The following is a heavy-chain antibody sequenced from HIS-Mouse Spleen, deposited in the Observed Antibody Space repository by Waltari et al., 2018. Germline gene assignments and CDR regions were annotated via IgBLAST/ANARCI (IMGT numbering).Heavy chain of an antibody. J-gene: IGHJ2*01. Sequence: QLQLQESGPGLVKPSETLSLTCPFPGGPTRISTSYWGGIRTPPGKGLEWIGSIYYSGSTYYNPSLKSRVTISVDTSKNQFSLKLSSVTAADTAVYYCAREIPYSSSWYDWYFDLWGRGTLVTVSS. V-gene: IGHV4-39*07. CDR1: GGPTRISTSY. CDR3: AREIPYSSSWYDWYFDL. CDR2: IYYSGST. D-gene: IGHD6-13*01.